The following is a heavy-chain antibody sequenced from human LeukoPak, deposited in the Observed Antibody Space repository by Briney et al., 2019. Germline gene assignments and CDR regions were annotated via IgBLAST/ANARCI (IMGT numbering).Heavy chain of an antibody. D-gene: IGHD4-23*01. CDR1: GFAFSSFG. Sequence: GRSLRLSCAASGFAFSSFGMHWVRQAPGKGLEWGAVIWYDGTNKYYADSVKGGVTISRDNSKNTLYMQMNSLRAEDTAVYYCARDTVARWSDPWGQGTLVTVSS. CDR2: IWYDGTNK. V-gene: IGHV3-33*01. CDR3: ARDTVARWSDP. J-gene: IGHJ5*02.